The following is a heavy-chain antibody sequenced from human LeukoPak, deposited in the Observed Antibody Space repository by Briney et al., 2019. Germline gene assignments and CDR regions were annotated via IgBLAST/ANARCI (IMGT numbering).Heavy chain of an antibody. CDR1: GGSFSGYY. Sequence: SETLSLTCAVYGGSFSGYYWSWIRQPPGKGLEWIGEINHSGSTNYNPSLKSRVTISVDTSKNQFSLKPSSVTAADTAVYYCARAGYSSGWYGNYFDYWGQGTLVTVSS. J-gene: IGHJ4*02. D-gene: IGHD6-19*01. CDR3: ARAGYSSGWYGNYFDY. V-gene: IGHV4-34*01. CDR2: INHSGST.